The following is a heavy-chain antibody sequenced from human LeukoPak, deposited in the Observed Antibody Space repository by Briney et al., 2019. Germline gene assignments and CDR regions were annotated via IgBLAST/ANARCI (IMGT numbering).Heavy chain of an antibody. D-gene: IGHD6-19*01. CDR1: GGSISSHY. V-gene: IGHV4-59*11. CDR2: IYYSGST. J-gene: IGHJ6*03. CDR3: ARDRAVAGTHYYYYYMDV. Sequence: PSETLSLTRTVSGGSISSHYWSWIRQPPGKGLEWIGYIYYSGSTNYNPSLKSRVTISVDTSKNQFSLKLSSVTAADTAVYYCARDRAVAGTHYYYYYMDVWGKGTTVTVSS.